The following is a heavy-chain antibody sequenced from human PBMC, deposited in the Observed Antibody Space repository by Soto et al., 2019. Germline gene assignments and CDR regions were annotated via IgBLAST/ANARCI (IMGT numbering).Heavy chain of an antibody. CDR2: IQRKTDGGTT. CDR1: GFTFSNAL. V-gene: IGHV3-15*01. J-gene: IGHJ4*02. Sequence: PGGSLRLSCAASGFTFSNALMGWVRQAPGKGLEWVGRIQRKTDGGTTDYAAPVKGRFTISRDDSKNTLYLQMNSLKIEDTALYFCTTEGTGYCGGASCQAFDYWGPGPMGTV. D-gene: IGHD2-15*01. CDR3: TTEGTGYCGGASCQAFDY.